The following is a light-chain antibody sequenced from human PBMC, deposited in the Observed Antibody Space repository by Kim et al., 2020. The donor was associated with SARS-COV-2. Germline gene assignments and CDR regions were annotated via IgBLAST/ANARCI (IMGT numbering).Light chain of an antibody. CDR3: QQYDKLIT. J-gene: IGKJ5*01. CDR1: QDISNY. V-gene: IGKV1-33*01. CDR2: DAS. Sequence: DIQMTQSPSSLSASVGDRVTITCQASQDISNYLNWYQQKPGKAPKLLIYDASNLETGVPSRFSGSGSGTDFTFTISSLQPEDIATHYCQQYDKLITFGQGTRLEIK.